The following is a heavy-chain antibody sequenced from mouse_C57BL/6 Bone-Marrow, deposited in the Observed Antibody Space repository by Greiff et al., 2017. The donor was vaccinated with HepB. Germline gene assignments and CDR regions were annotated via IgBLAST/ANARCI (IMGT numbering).Heavy chain of an antibody. J-gene: IGHJ1*03. CDR3: ARLLRRGYFDV. Sequence: QVQLQQSGPELVKPGASVKISCKASGYAFSSSWMNWVKQRPGKGLEWIGRIYPGDGDTNYNGKFKGKATLTADKSSSTAYMQLSSLTSEDSAVYFCARLLRRGYFDVWGTGTMVTVSS. CDR2: IYPGDGDT. V-gene: IGHV1-82*01. D-gene: IGHD1-2*01. CDR1: GYAFSSSW.